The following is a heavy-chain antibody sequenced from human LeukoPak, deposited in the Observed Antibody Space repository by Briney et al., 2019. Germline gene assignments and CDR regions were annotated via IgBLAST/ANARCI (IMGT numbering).Heavy chain of an antibody. J-gene: IGHJ3*02. CDR1: GFTFDDYA. CDR2: ISWDGGST. V-gene: IGHV3-43D*03. CDR3: ARTMIVVQDKNAFDI. D-gene: IGHD3-22*01. Sequence: GSLRLSCAASGFTFDDYAMHWVRQAPGKGLEWVSLISWDGGSTYYADSVKGRFTISRDNAKNSLYPQMNSLRAEDTAVYYCARTMIVVQDKNAFDIWGQGTMVTVSS.